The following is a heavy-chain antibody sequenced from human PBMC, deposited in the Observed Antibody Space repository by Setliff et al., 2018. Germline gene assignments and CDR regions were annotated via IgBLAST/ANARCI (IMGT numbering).Heavy chain of an antibody. CDR3: ARGPNWESIHF. CDR2: VSHRGST. Sequence: SETLSLTCAVSGGSLSDYYWSWFRQPPGKGLEWIGEVSHRGSTNYNPSLKSRVTISEDTSKNHFSLQLSSLTAADTAVYYCARGPNWESIHFWGQGTQVTVSS. CDR1: GGSLSDYY. J-gene: IGHJ4*02. D-gene: IGHD1-1*01. V-gene: IGHV4-34*01.